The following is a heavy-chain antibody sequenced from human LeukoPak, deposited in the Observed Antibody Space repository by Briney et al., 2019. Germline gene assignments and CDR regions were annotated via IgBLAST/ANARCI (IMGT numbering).Heavy chain of an antibody. CDR2: ISGSGGST. Sequence: GGSLRLSCAASGFTFSSYAMSWVRQAPGKGLEWVSSISGSGGSTYYADSVKGRFTISRDNSENTLYLQMNSLRVEDTAVYYCARGTPLWFPDQWGQGTLVTVSS. J-gene: IGHJ4*02. CDR3: ARGTPLWFPDQ. D-gene: IGHD3-10*01. CDR1: GFTFSSYA. V-gene: IGHV3-23*01.